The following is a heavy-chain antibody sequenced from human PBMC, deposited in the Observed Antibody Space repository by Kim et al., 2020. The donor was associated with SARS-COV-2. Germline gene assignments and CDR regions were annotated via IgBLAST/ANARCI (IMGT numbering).Heavy chain of an antibody. CDR2: INTNTGNP. V-gene: IGHV7-4-1*02. J-gene: IGHJ3*02. Sequence: ASVKVSCKASGYTFTSYAMNWVRQAPGQGLEWMGWINTNTGNPTYAQGFTGRFVFSLDTSVSTAYLQISSLKAEDTAVYYCQVYYDRSEESAGGVAFDIWGQGTMVTVSS. D-gene: IGHD3-22*01. CDR1: GYTFTSYA. CDR3: QVYYDRSEESAGGVAFDI.